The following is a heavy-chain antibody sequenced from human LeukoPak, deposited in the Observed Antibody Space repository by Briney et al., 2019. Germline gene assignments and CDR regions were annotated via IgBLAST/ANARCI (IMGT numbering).Heavy chain of an antibody. CDR2: ISAYNGNT. CDR3: ARVCHDSSGYGLGLHPLGGDFDY. D-gene: IGHD3-22*01. Sequence: GASVKVSCKASGYTFTSYGISWVRQAPGQGLEWMGWISAYNGNTNYAQKLQGRVTMATDTSTSTAYMELRSLRSDDTAVYYCARVCHDSSGYGLGLHPLGGDFDYWGQGTLVTVSS. CDR1: GYTFTSYG. J-gene: IGHJ4*02. V-gene: IGHV1-18*01.